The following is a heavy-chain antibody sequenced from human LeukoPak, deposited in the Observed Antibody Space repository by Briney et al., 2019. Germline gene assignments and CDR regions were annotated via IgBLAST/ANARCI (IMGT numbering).Heavy chain of an antibody. Sequence: PGGSLRLSCAASGFTFEEYSMQWVRRPPGKGLEWVAVIRWDGGTTYYADSVKGRFTISRDNSEKSVYLQMNSLRTEDTAFCYCGKDIEHYDFWNGYEYRGQGTLVTVSS. CDR3: GKDIEHYDFWNGYEY. V-gene: IGHV3-43*01. CDR2: IRWDGGTT. D-gene: IGHD3-3*01. CDR1: GFTFEEYS. J-gene: IGHJ4*02.